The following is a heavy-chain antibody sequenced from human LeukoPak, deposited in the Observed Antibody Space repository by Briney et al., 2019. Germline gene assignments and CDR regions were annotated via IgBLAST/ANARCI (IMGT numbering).Heavy chain of an antibody. CDR3: ARVGGSYYYYYMDV. J-gene: IGHJ6*03. CDR2: IYHSGST. D-gene: IGHD3-16*01. Sequence: SETLSLTCTVSGYSISSGYYWGWIRQPPGKGLEGIGSIYHSGSTYYNPSLKSRVTISGDTSKNQFCLKLSSVPAADMAVYYCARVGGSYYYYYMDVWGRGTTVTISS. CDR1: GYSISSGYY. V-gene: IGHV4-38-2*02.